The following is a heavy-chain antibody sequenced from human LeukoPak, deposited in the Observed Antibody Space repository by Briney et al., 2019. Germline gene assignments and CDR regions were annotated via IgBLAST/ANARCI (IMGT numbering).Heavy chain of an antibody. Sequence: SETLSLTCTVSSGSFSSSSYYCGWIRQPPGMGLEWIATINYSGTTYYNPSLKSRVTTSVDTSKNQFSLKLTSVTAADTAVYYWARLRGGRQLWGDWYQGTQVTVFS. CDR3: ARLRGGRQLWGD. CDR1: SGSFSSSSYY. V-gene: IGHV4-39*01. CDR2: INYSGTT. D-gene: IGHD5-18*01. J-gene: IGHJ4*02.